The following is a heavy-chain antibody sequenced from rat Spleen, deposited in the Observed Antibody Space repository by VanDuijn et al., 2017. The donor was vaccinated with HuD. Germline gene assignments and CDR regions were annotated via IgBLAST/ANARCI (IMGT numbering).Heavy chain of an antibody. CDR3: TRDGSRPHYFDY. Sequence: EVRLVESGGGLVQPGRSLKLSCAASGFIFSRSAMAWVRQAPTKGLEWVATISYDGSSTYYRDSVKGRYTISRDNAKSTLYLQMDSLRSEDTATYYCTRDGSRPHYFDYWGQGVMVTVSS. D-gene: IGHD1-2*01. CDR2: ISYDGSST. CDR1: GFIFSRSA. V-gene: IGHV5-29*01. J-gene: IGHJ2*01.